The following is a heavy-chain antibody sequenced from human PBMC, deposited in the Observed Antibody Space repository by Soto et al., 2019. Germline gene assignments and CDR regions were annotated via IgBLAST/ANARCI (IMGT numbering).Heavy chain of an antibody. CDR3: ARGGQGGRDIVLVPAAGDYYYYMDV. V-gene: IGHV1-2*04. Sequence: ASVKVSCKASGYTFTGYYMHWVRQAPGQGLEWMGWINPNSGGTNYAQKFQGWVTMTRDTSISTAYMELSRLRSDDTAVYYCARGGQGGRDIVLVPAAGDYYYYMDVWGKGTTVSVSS. J-gene: IGHJ6*03. CDR2: INPNSGGT. D-gene: IGHD2-2*01. CDR1: GYTFTGYY.